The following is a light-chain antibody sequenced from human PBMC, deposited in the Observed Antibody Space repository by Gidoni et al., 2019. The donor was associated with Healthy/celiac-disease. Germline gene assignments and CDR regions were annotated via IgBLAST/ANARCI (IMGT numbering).Light chain of an antibody. J-gene: IGKJ3*01. Sequence: DMQNTQAPSSLSASVVDRVTTTCRASQSISSYLNWYQQKPGTAPKLLTYAASSLQSGVPSRFSGSGSGTDFTLTISSLQPEDFATYYCQHSYSTPLTFGPGTKVDIK. V-gene: IGKV1-39*01. CDR2: AAS. CDR1: QSISSY. CDR3: QHSYSTPLT.